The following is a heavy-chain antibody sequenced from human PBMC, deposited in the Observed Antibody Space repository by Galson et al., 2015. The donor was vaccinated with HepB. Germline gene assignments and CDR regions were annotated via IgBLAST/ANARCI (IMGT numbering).Heavy chain of an antibody. V-gene: IGHV1-69*13. CDR1: GGTFSSYA. D-gene: IGHD3-22*01. Sequence: SVKVSCKASGGTFSSYAISWVRQAPGQGLEWMGGIIPIFGTANYAQKFQGRVTITADESTSAAYMELSSLRSEDTAVYYCACTLTYYYDSSGPPCDYWGQGTLVTVSS. CDR2: IIPIFGTA. J-gene: IGHJ4*02. CDR3: ACTLTYYYDSSGPPCDY.